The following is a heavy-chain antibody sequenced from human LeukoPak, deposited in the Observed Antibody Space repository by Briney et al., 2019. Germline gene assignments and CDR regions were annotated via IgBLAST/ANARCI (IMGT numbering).Heavy chain of an antibody. CDR2: ISGSGGST. D-gene: IGHD6-13*01. CDR3: AKVEQQLVMEYYFDY. Sequence: PGGSLRLSCAASGFTFSSYWMSWVRQAPGKGLEWVSAISGSGGSTYYADSVKGRFTISRDNSKNTLYLQMNSLRAEDTAVYYCAKVEQQLVMEYYFDYWGQGTLVTVSS. CDR1: GFTFSSYW. V-gene: IGHV3-23*01. J-gene: IGHJ4*02.